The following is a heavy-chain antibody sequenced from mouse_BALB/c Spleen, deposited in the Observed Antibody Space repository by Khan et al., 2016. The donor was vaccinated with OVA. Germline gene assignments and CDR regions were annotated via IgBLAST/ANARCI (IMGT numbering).Heavy chain of an antibody. J-gene: IGHJ4*01. CDR1: GFTFSSYG. CDR3: ARQPGYYEGSAMDY. V-gene: IGHV5-6*01. Sequence: EVQLVESGGDLVKPAGSLKLSCAVSGFTFSSYGMSWVRQTPDKRLEWVAAISSGGSYTYYPASLKGRFTISRDNAKNNLFLQMSSLTSEDTAMYYCARQPGYYEGSAMDYWGQGTTVTVSS. D-gene: IGHD2-3*01. CDR2: ISSGGSYT.